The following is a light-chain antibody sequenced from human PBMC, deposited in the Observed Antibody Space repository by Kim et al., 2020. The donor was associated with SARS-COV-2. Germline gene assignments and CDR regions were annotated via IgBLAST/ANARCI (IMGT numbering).Light chain of an antibody. CDR2: DAS. Sequence: LSLAPGERATLSCRASQSVSSYLAWYQQQPGQAPRLLIYDASNRATGIPARFSGSGSGTDFTLTISSLEPEDFAVYYCQQRSNWYTFGQGTKLEI. CDR3: QQRSNWYT. CDR1: QSVSSY. V-gene: IGKV3-11*01. J-gene: IGKJ2*01.